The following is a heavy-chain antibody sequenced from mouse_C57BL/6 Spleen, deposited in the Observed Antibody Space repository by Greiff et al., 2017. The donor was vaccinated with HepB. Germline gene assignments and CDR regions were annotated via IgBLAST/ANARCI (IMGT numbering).Heavy chain of an antibody. J-gene: IGHJ3*01. V-gene: IGHV1-82*01. CDR2: IYPGDGDT. CDR3: ARERLYYSNDEAY. CDR1: GYAFSSSW. D-gene: IGHD2-5*01. Sequence: QVQLQQSGPELVKPGASVKISCKASGYAFSSSWMNWVKQRPGKGLEWIGLIYPGDGDTNYNGKFKGKATLTADKSSSTAYMKLSSLTSEDSAVYVCARERLYYSNDEAYWGQGTLVTVSA.